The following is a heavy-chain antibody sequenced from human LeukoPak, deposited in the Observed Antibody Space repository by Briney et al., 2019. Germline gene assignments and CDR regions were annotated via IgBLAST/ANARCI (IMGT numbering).Heavy chain of an antibody. J-gene: IGHJ4*02. CDR3: QSTVAGTIDH. CDR2: IWYDGSNK. D-gene: IGHD6-19*01. Sequence: AGRSLRLSCAASGFTFSSYGMHWVRQAPGKGLEWVAVIWYDGSNKYYADSVKGRFTISRDNSKNTLYLQMNSLRAEDTAVYYCQSTVAGTIDHWGQGTLVTVSS. V-gene: IGHV3-33*01. CDR1: GFTFSSYG.